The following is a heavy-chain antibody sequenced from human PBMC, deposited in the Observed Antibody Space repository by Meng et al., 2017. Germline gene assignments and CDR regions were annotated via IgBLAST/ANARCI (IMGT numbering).Heavy chain of an antibody. Sequence: SVKVSCKASGGTFSSYAISWVRQAPGQGLEGMGGISPIFGTANYAQKFQGRVTITADESTSTAYMELSSMRSEDTAVYYCARLSVDTAMAIYYHYYGMDVWGQGTTVTVS. CDR2: ISPIFGTA. V-gene: IGHV1-69*13. CDR1: GGTFSSYA. J-gene: IGHJ6*02. CDR3: ARLSVDTAMAIYYHYYGMDV. D-gene: IGHD5-18*01.